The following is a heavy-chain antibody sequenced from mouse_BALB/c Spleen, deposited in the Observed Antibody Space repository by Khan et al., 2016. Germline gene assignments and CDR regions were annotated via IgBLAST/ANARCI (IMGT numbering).Heavy chain of an antibody. Sequence: QVQLQQSGAELVKPGASVKLSCKTSGYTFTSYWIQWVKHRPGQGLGWIGEIFPGTGTTYYNEKFKGKATLTIDTSSSTAYMQLSSLTSEDSAVYFCARGRNWYFDVWGAGTTVTVSS. CDR3: ARGRNWYFDV. V-gene: IGHV1S132*01. CDR2: IFPGTGTT. J-gene: IGHJ1*01. CDR1: GYTFTSYW.